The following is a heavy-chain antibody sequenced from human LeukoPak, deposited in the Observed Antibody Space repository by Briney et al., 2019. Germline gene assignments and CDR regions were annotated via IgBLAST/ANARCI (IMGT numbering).Heavy chain of an antibody. Sequence: AASVTVSCTVSGYTLKELSMHWVRQAPGKGLEWMGGFDPEDGGTVYAQNFQGRVTMTEDTSTDTAYMELRSLRSDDTAVYYCARPIFAPTYYYDSSGHLDAFDIWGQGTMVTVSS. J-gene: IGHJ3*02. CDR3: ARPIFAPTYYYDSSGHLDAFDI. CDR1: GYTLKELS. V-gene: IGHV1-24*01. D-gene: IGHD3-22*01. CDR2: FDPEDGGT.